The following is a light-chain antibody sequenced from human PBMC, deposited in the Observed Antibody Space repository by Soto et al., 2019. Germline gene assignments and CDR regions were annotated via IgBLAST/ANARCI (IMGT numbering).Light chain of an antibody. V-gene: IGLV1-36*01. CDR2: YDD. Sequence: QSALTQPPSVSDGPGQRVTISCSGSTSNIGKNTVNWYQQLPGEAPKLFIYYDDLLASGVSDRFSGSKSGTSASLAISGLQSEDEADYYCGAWDDSLNGWVFGGGTKLTVL. J-gene: IGLJ3*02. CDR3: GAWDDSLNGWV. CDR1: TSNIGKNT.